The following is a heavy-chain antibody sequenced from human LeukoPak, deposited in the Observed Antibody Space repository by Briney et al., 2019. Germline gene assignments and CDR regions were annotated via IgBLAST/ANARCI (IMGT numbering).Heavy chain of an antibody. J-gene: IGHJ4*02. Sequence: SETLSLTCAVSGCSISNGGHSWSWLRHPPGKGLECIGYIYHSGSTYYNPSLKGRVTISVDRSKNQSSLKLSSVTAADTAVYYCARGLTTVTTFDYWGQGNLVTVSS. CDR2: IYHSGST. D-gene: IGHD4-17*01. CDR3: ARGLTTVTTFDY. V-gene: IGHV4-30-2*01. CDR1: GCSISNGGHS.